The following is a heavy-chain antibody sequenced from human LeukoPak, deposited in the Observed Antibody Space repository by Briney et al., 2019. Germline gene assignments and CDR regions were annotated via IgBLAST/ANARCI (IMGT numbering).Heavy chain of an antibody. CDR1: GGSISGSY. CDR2: MYNSGST. Sequence: SETLSLTCTVSGGSISGSYWSWIRQPPGKGLEWIAYMYNSGSTNYNPALKSRVTISIDTSKNQFSLKLSSLTAADTAIYYCARGIESYGDYGYWGQGILVTVSS. CDR3: ARGIESYGDYGY. J-gene: IGHJ4*02. V-gene: IGHV4-59*01. D-gene: IGHD4-17*01.